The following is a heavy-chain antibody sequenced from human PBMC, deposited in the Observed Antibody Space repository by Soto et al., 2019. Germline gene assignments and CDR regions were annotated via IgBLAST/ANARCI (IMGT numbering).Heavy chain of an antibody. CDR3: ARESGYYYRAIDY. CDR1: GGSFSGYY. D-gene: IGHD3-22*01. V-gene: IGHV4-34*01. CDR2: INHSGST. J-gene: IGHJ4*02. Sequence: SETLSLTCAVYGGSFSGYYWSWIRQPPGKGLEWIGEINHSGSTNYNPSLKSRVTISVDTSKNQFSLKLSSVTAADTAVYYCARESGYYYRAIDYWGQGTLVTVSS.